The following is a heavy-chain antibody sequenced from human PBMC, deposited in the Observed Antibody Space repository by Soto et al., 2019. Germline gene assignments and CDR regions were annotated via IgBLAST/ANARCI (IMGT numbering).Heavy chain of an antibody. CDR3: AREHSRRNWFDP. J-gene: IGHJ5*02. V-gene: IGHV4-59*01. CDR2: IYYSGST. Sequence: SSETLSLTCTVSGGSISSYYWSWIRQPPGKGLEWIGYIYYSGSTNYNPSLKSRVTISVDTSKNQFSLQLSSVTAADTAVYYCAREHSRRNWFDPWGQGTLVTVSS. D-gene: IGHD6-13*01. CDR1: GGSISSYY.